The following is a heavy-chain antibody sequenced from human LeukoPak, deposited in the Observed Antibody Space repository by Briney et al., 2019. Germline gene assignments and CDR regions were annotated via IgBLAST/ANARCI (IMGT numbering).Heavy chain of an antibody. CDR1: GFTFSDYY. CDR3: ARGLSGSCYDY. CDR2: ISSSSSYT. Sequence: GGSLTLSCAASGFTFSDYYMSWIRQAPGKGLEWVSYISSSSSYTNYADSVKGRFTISRDNAKNSLYLQMNSLRAEDTAVYYCARGLSGSCYDYWGQGTLVTVSS. D-gene: IGHD2-15*01. J-gene: IGHJ4*02. V-gene: IGHV3-11*06.